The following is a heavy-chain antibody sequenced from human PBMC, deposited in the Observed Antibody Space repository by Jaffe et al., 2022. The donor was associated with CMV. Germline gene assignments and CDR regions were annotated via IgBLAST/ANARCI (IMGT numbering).Heavy chain of an antibody. V-gene: IGHV3-23*01. Sequence: EVQLLESGGGLVQPGGSLRLSCADSGFTFSIYAMSWVRQAPGKGLEWVSGISGSGGSTYYADSVKGRFTISRDNSKNTLYLQMNSLRAEDTAVYYCAKPGYGDYASFIQFDYWGQGTLVTVSS. CDR1: GFTFSIYA. CDR3: AKPGYGDYASFIQFDY. J-gene: IGHJ4*02. D-gene: IGHD4-17*01. CDR2: ISGSGGST.